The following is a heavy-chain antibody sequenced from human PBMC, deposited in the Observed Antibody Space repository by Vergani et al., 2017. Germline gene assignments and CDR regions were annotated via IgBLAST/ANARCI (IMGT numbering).Heavy chain of an antibody. CDR1: GGYLSGYY. CDR2: INHSGST. V-gene: IGHV4-34*01. Sequence: QVQLQQWGAGLLKPSETLSLTCAVYGGYLSGYYWSWIRQPPGKGLEWIGEINHSGSTNYNPSLKSRVTISVDTSKNQFSLKLSSVTAADTAVYYCAGVRDGYNYFDYWGQGTLVTVSS. J-gene: IGHJ4*02. D-gene: IGHD5-24*01. CDR3: AGVRDGYNYFDY.